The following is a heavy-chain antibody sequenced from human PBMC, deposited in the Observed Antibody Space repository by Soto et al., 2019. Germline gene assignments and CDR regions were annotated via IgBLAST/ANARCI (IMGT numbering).Heavy chain of an antibody. CDR3: ARDKDGSGSYYNVLYYYYYGMDV. D-gene: IGHD3-10*01. V-gene: IGHV1-18*01. CDR2: ISAYNGNT. Sequence: ASVKVSCKASGYTFTSYGISWARQAPGQGLEWMGWISAYNGNTNYAQKLQGGVTMTTDTSTSTAYMELRSLRSDDTAVYYCARDKDGSGSYYNVLYYYYYGMDVWGQGTTVTAP. CDR1: GYTFTSYG. J-gene: IGHJ6*02.